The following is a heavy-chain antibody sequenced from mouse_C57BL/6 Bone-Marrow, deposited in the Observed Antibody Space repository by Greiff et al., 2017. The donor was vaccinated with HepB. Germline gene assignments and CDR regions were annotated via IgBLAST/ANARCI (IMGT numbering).Heavy chain of an antibody. CDR2: IDPEDGET. CDR3: ARRDYYGNPYAMDY. CDR1: GFNIKDYY. J-gene: IGHJ4*01. D-gene: IGHD1-1*01. V-gene: IGHV14-2*01. Sequence: VQLQQSGAELVKPGASVKLSCTASGFNIKDYYMHWVKQRTEQGLEWIGRIDPEDGETNYAPQFQGKATITADTSSTTAYLQLSSLTSDDTAVYYCARRDYYGNPYAMDYWGQGTSVTVSS.